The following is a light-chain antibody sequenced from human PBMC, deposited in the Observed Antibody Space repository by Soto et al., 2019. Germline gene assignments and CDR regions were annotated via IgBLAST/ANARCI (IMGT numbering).Light chain of an antibody. Sequence: IQMTQSPSTLSASVGDRVTITCRASQSISFWLAWYQQKPGTAPKLLIYKASTLKSGVPSRFSGSGSGTEFTLTISSLQPDDFATYYCQHYNSYSEAFGQGTKVDI. V-gene: IGKV1-5*03. CDR3: QHYNSYSEA. CDR1: QSISFW. J-gene: IGKJ1*01. CDR2: KAS.